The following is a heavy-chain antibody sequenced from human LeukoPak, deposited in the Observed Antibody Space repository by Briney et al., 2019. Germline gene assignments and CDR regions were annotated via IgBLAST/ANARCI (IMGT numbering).Heavy chain of an antibody. CDR3: AKGSYYDSSGSFYFDY. CDR1: GFTVSSNY. V-gene: IGHV3-21*01. J-gene: IGHJ4*02. CDR2: ISSSSSYI. Sequence: PGGSLRLSCAASGFTVSSNYMSWVRQAPGKGLEWVSSISSSSSYIYYADSVKGRFTISRDNAKNSLYLQMNSLRAEDTAVYYCAKGSYYDSSGSFYFDYWGQGTLVTVSS. D-gene: IGHD3-22*01.